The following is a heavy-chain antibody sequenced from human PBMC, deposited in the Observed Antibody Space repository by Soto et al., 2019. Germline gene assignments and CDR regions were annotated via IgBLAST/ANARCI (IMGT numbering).Heavy chain of an antibody. D-gene: IGHD3-22*01. J-gene: IGHJ6*02. Sequence: GESLKISCKGSGYSFTSYWITWVRQMPGKGLEWMGKIEPSDSYTNYSPSFQGHVTISADKSISTAYLQWSSLKASDTAMYYCARVSGYPNYYGMDVWGQGTAVTVSS. CDR3: ARVSGYPNYYGMDV. V-gene: IGHV5-10-1*01. CDR1: GYSFTSYW. CDR2: IEPSDSYT.